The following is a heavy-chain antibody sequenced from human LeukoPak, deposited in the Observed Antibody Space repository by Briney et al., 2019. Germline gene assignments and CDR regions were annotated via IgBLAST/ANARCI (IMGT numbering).Heavy chain of an antibody. CDR1: GFAVSSNH. J-gene: IGHJ4*02. V-gene: IGHV3-53*01. CDR2: IFNGGST. CDR3: ARYDGGSGPFDY. D-gene: IGHD3-10*01. Sequence: GGSLRLSCAASGFAVSSNHMNWVRQAPGKGLEWVSVIFNGGSTYYADSVKGRFTISRDNSKNTLYLQMNSLRAEDTAVYYCARYDGGSGPFDYWGQGTLVTVSS.